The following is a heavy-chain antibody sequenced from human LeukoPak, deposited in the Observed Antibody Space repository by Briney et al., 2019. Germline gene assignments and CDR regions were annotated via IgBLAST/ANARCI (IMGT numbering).Heavy chain of an antibody. CDR3: ARRFRTARWGQGAFDI. CDR2: INHSGST. J-gene: IGHJ3*02. D-gene: IGHD4-23*01. Sequence: SSETLSLTCTVSGVSISSSNSYWGWIRQPPGKGLEWIGEINHSGSTNYNPSLKSRVTISVDTSKNQFSLKLSSVTAADTAVYYCARRFRTARWGQGAFDIWGQGTMVTVSS. CDR1: GVSISSSNSY. V-gene: IGHV4-39*07.